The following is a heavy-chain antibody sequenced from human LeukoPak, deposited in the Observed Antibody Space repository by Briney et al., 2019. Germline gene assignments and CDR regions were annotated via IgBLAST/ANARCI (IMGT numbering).Heavy chain of an antibody. V-gene: IGHV4-34*01. D-gene: IGHD5-12*01. CDR3: ARRNGQDIVPTFRRRYYFDY. Sequence: SETLSLTCAVFGGSFSGYYWSWIRQPPGKGLEWIGEINHSGSTNYDPSLKSRVSISVDTSKNQFSLKLSSVTAADTAVYYCARRNGQDIVPTFRRRYYFDYWGQGTLVTVSS. CDR2: INHSGST. J-gene: IGHJ4*02. CDR1: GGSFSGYY.